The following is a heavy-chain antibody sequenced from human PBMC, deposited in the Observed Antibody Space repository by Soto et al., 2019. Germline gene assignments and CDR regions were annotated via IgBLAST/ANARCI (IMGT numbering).Heavy chain of an antibody. V-gene: IGHV4-31*03. D-gene: IGHD2-21*02. CDR2: IYYSGST. J-gene: IGHJ4*02. CDR1: GGSISSGTYY. Sequence: PSETLSLTCSVSGGSISSGTYYWSWIRQHPGKGLEWIGYIYYSGSTDYNLSLKSRVTISVDTSKNQFPLNLSSVTAADTAVYYCARDIGDYSFDYWGQGTLVTVSS. CDR3: ARDIGDYSFDY.